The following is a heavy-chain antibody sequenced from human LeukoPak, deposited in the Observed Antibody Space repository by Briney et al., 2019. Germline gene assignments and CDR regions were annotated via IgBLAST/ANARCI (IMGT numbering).Heavy chain of an antibody. CDR3: ARGIGGSCYSGFDY. D-gene: IGHD2-15*01. CDR2: ISYDGSNK. J-gene: IGHJ4*02. CDR1: GFTFSSYA. V-gene: IGHV3-30-3*01. Sequence: GGSLRLSCAASGFTFSSYAMSWVRQAPGKGLEWVAVISYDGSNKYYADSVKGRFTISRDNSKNTLYLQMNSLRAEDTAVYYCARGIGGSCYSGFDYWGQGTLVTVSS.